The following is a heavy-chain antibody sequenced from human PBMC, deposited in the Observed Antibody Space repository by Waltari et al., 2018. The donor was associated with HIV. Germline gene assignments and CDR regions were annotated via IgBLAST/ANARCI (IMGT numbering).Heavy chain of an antibody. CDR1: GGSVSSGSYY. D-gene: IGHD3-16*01. V-gene: IGHV4-61*01. J-gene: IGHJ4*02. Sequence: QVQLQETGPGLVKPSETLSLTCTVSGGSVSSGSYYWSWARQPPGKGLECIGYSYDSGSTNCNPSHERRVTISVDTAKNQFSLKLSAVTAADTAVYYCASAKPYETFGDSYYFDYWGQGTLVTVSS. CDR3: ASAKPYETFGDSYYFDY. CDR2: SYDSGST.